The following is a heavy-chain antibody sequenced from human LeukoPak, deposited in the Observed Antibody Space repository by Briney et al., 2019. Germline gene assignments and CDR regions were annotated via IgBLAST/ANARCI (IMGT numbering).Heavy chain of an antibody. V-gene: IGHV1-18*01. CDR1: GYTFTSYG. J-gene: IGHJ4*02. Sequence: ASVKVSCKASGYTFTSYGISWVRQAPGQGLEWMGWISAYNGNTNYAQKLQGRVTMTTDTSTSTAYMELRSLRSDDTAVYYCARVPPPDDFWSGPTHDYWGQGTLVTVSS. CDR3: ARVPPPDDFWSGPTHDY. CDR2: ISAYNGNT. D-gene: IGHD3-3*01.